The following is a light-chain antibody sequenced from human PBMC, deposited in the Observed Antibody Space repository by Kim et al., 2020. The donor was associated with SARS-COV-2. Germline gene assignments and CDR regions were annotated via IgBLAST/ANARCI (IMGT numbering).Light chain of an antibody. V-gene: IGKV3-20*01. CDR2: GAS. CDR1: QSVSSSY. Sequence: EIVLTQSPGTLSLSPGERATLSCRASQSVSSSYLAWYQQKPGQAPRLLIYGASSRATGIPERFSGSGSGTDFTLTISRLEPEDFAVYYCQQYGDSPWTFGQGTKVDIK. J-gene: IGKJ1*01. CDR3: QQYGDSPWT.